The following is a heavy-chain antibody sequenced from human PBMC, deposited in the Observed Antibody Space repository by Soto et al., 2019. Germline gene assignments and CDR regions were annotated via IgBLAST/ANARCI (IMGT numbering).Heavy chain of an antibody. Sequence: NPSETLSLTCTVSGGSINTFYWSWVRQPAWKGLEWIGRIFSSGSTSFNPSPESRVAMSVDTSKNHFSLNLSSVTAADMAVYYCAREGSYSAYNFAHGIQLWSFDFWGQGALVTVSS. CDR3: AREGSYSAYNFAHGIQLWSFDF. D-gene: IGHD5-12*01. CDR2: IFSSGST. V-gene: IGHV4-4*07. CDR1: GGSINTFY. J-gene: IGHJ4*02.